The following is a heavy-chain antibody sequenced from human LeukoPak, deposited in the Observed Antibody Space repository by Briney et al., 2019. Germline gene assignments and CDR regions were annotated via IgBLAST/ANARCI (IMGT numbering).Heavy chain of an antibody. J-gene: IGHJ2*01. CDR2: IYYSGST. CDR1: GGSISTYY. V-gene: IGHV4-59*01. CDR3: ARGLEMATISPYWYFDL. D-gene: IGHD5-24*01. Sequence: SETLSLTCTVSGGSISTYYWSWIRQPPGKGLEWIGYIYYSGSTNYNPSLKSRVTISVDTSKNQFSLKLSSVTAADTAVYYCARGLEMATISPYWYFDLWGRGTLVTVSS.